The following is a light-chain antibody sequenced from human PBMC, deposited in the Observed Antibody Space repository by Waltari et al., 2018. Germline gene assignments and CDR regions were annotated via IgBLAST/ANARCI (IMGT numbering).Light chain of an antibody. CDR3: QQSYRDVGFR. J-gene: IGKJ2*03. V-gene: IGKV1-39*01. Sequence: DIQMTQSPSSLSASVGDRVTITCRAAQRISSYLNWYQVKPGKAPKLLIYSTSTLQNGVPSRFSGSGAGTQFTLTIRGLQPEEFATYYCQQSYRDVGFRFG. CDR1: QRISSY. CDR2: STS.